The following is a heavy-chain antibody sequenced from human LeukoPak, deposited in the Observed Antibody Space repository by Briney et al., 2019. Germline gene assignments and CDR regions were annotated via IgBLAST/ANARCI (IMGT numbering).Heavy chain of an antibody. CDR2: INPNSGGT. CDR1: GYTFTYYY. Sequence: ASVKVSCKASGYTFTYYYMHWVRQAPGQGLEWMGWINPNSGGTNYAQRFQGRVTMTRDTSISTAYMELSRLRSDDTAVYCCATGRWGVDYWGQGTLVTVSS. V-gene: IGHV1-2*02. CDR3: ATGRWGVDY. D-gene: IGHD3-16*01. J-gene: IGHJ4*02.